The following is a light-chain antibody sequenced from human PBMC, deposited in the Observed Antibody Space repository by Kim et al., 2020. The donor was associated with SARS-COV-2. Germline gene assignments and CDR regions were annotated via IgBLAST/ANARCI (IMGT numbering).Light chain of an antibody. CDR1: SSDVGSYNV. CDR3: CSSVCGNGYV. Sequence: QSALTQPASLSGSPGQSVTISCTGTSSDVGSYNVVSWYQQHPGKAPKLMIYEASKRPSGVSDRFSASKSGNTASLTVSGLQAEDEADYYCCSSVCGNGYVFGIGTKVTVL. V-gene: IGLV2-23*01. J-gene: IGLJ6*01. CDR2: EAS.